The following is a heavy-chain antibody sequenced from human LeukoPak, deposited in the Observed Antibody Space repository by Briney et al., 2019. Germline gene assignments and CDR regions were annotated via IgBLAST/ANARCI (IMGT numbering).Heavy chain of an antibody. D-gene: IGHD4-17*01. CDR3: ARDDYGPKGDY. V-gene: IGHV3-21*06. CDR1: GFTFSLYT. Sequence: GGSLRLSCEASGFTFSLYTMNWVRQAPGKGLEWVSSIGSSGSYKYYADSVKGRFTVSRDNAKNSLYLQMNSLRPEDTAMYYCARDDYGPKGDYWGQGTLVTVSS. J-gene: IGHJ4*02. CDR2: IGSSGSYK.